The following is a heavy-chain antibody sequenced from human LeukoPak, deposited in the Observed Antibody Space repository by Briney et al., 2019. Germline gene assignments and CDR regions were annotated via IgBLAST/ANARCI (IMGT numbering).Heavy chain of an antibody. Sequence: GGSLRLSCAASGFTFSSYAMNWVRQAPGKGLEWVSAINSRGGSTYYADSVKGRFTISRDNSKNTLYLQMNSLTAEDTAIYYCAKATGTLGNWGQGTLVTVSS. CDR2: INSRGGST. V-gene: IGHV3-23*01. J-gene: IGHJ4*02. CDR3: AKATGTLGN. D-gene: IGHD1-1*01. CDR1: GFTFSSYA.